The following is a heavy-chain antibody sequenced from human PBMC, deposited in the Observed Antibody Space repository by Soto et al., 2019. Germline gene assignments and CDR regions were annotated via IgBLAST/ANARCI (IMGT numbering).Heavy chain of an antibody. CDR3: ASALGATDFDY. CDR2: IYYSGST. CDR1: GGSISSHY. V-gene: IGHV4-59*11. D-gene: IGHD1-26*01. Sequence: QVQLQESGPGLVKPSETLSLTCTVSGGSISSHYWSWIRQPPGKGLEWIGYIYYSGSTNYNPSLKSXXTXSXXPSKHQCSLKLSSVPAADTAVYYCASALGATDFDYWGQGTLVPVSS. J-gene: IGHJ4*02.